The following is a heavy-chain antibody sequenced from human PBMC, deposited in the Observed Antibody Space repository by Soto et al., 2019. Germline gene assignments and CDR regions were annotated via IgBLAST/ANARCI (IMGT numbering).Heavy chain of an antibody. J-gene: IGHJ4*02. V-gene: IGHV3-30*18. CDR1: GFTFSSYG. CDR2: ISYDGSNK. Sequence: PGGSLRLSCAASGFTFSSYGMHWVRQAPGKGLEWVAVISYDGSNKYYADSVKGRFTISRDNSKNTLYLQMNSLRAEDTAVYYCAKDPEWLDYYFDYWGQGTLVTVSS. CDR3: AKDPEWLDYYFDY. D-gene: IGHD6-19*01.